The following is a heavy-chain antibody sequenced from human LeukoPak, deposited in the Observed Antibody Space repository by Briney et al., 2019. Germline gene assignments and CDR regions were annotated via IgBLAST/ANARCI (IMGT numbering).Heavy chain of an antibody. Sequence: GGSLRLSCAASGFTFSSYAMHWVRQAPGKGLEWVAVISYDGSNKYYADSVKGRFTISRDNSKNTLYLQMNSLRAEDTAVYYCARDVGELLGGLDYWGQGTLVTVSS. CDR2: ISYDGSNK. J-gene: IGHJ4*02. D-gene: IGHD1-26*01. V-gene: IGHV3-30-3*01. CDR3: ARDVGELLGGLDY. CDR1: GFTFSSYA.